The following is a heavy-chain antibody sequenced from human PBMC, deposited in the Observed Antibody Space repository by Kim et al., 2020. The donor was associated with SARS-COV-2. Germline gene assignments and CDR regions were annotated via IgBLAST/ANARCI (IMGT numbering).Heavy chain of an antibody. Sequence: SETLSLTCTVSGGSISSGGYYWSWIRQHPGKGLEWFGYIIYMGGTSNTRSLKSRVTRSLDTSKNQFSLKLGSVPSADTAVYYCARDRYYDFWSGYPLRYYGMDVWGQGTTVTVSS. CDR1: GGSISSGGYY. CDR3: ARDRYYDFWSGYPLRYYGMDV. CDR2: IIYMGGT. D-gene: IGHD3-3*01. V-gene: IGHV4-31*03. J-gene: IGHJ6*02.